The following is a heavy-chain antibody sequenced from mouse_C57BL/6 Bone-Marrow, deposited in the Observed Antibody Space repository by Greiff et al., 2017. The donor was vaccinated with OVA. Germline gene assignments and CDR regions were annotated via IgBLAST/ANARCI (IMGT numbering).Heavy chain of an antibody. Sequence: QVQLKQSGAELVKPGASVKLSCKASGYTFTSYWMHWVKQRPGQGLEWIGMIHPNSGSTNYNEKFKSKATLTVDKSSSTAYMQLSSLTSEDSAVYYCASYYSVYYAMDYWGQGTSVTVSS. CDR1: GYTFTSYW. V-gene: IGHV1-64*01. CDR3: ASYYSVYYAMDY. CDR2: IHPNSGST. D-gene: IGHD2-12*01. J-gene: IGHJ4*01.